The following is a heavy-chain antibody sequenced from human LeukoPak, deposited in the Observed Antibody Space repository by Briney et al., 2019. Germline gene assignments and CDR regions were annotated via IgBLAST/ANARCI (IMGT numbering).Heavy chain of an antibody. CDR1: GLTLGRYG. D-gene: IGHD3-16*01. V-gene: IGHV3-30*03. Sequence: GRCLRLSCAASGLTLGRYGMHWVSQAPGKGLGWVAVISYDGSTKNYADSVKDRFTISRDNSENTMYLQMSSLRAEDTAVYYCAGVPNVREGEWFDPWGQGTLVTVSS. CDR3: AGVPNVREGEWFDP. J-gene: IGHJ5*02. CDR2: ISYDGSTK.